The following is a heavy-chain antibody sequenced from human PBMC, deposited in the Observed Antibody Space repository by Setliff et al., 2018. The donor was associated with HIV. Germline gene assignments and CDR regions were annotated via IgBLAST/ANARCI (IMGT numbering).Heavy chain of an antibody. CDR2: IWYDDTNK. D-gene: IGHD2-21*02. CDR1: GFTFNNYG. CDR3: AKVYCGGDCYSGPDY. J-gene: IGHJ4*02. V-gene: IGHV3-33*03. Sequence: PGGSLRLSCAASGFTFNNYGIHWVRQAPGKGLEWVAVIWYDDTNKYYADSVRGRFTISRDKSKGTVYLQMNSLRTDDTAVYYCAKVYCGGDCYSGPDYWGQGTLVTVSS.